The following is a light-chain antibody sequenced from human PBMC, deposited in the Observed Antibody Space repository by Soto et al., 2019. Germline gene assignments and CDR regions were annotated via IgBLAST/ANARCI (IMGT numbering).Light chain of an antibody. J-gene: IGKJ4*01. CDR2: AAS. CDR1: QSINTY. V-gene: IGKV1-39*01. Sequence: DIQLTQSPSSLSASVGDRVTITCRASQSINTYLNWYQQKPGKAPNLLIYAASYLQSGVPSRFSGSGSETDFTLTISSLQPEDFATYYCQQSYSTPLTFGGGTKVEIK. CDR3: QQSYSTPLT.